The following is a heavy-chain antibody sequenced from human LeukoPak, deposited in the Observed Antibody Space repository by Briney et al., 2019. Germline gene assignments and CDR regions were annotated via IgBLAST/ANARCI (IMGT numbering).Heavy chain of an antibody. Sequence: GGSLRLSCAASGFTFSSYGMHWVRRAPGKGLEWVAFIRYDGSNKYYADSVKGRFTISRDNSKNSLYLQMNTLRAEDTAVYYCARGEGLGTTNGGYYFAYWGQGSLVIVSS. CDR2: IRYDGSNK. V-gene: IGHV3-30*02. CDR3: ARGEGLGTTNGGYYFAY. CDR1: GFTFSSYG. J-gene: IGHJ4*02. D-gene: IGHD1-26*01.